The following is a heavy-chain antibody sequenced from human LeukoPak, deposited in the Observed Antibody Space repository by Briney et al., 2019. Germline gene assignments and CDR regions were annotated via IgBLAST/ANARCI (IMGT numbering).Heavy chain of an antibody. Sequence: SETLSLTCTVSGDSLSSGTYYWTWIRQHPGKALEWIGYIYYSGTTVYNPSPKSRVSMSVDTSTNQFSLTVNSVTAADTAVYFCARDLHCINGAGNANWFDTWGQGILVTVSS. V-gene: IGHV4-31*03. CDR1: GDSLSSGTYY. CDR2: IYYSGTT. D-gene: IGHD2-8*01. J-gene: IGHJ5*02. CDR3: ARDLHCINGAGNANWFDT.